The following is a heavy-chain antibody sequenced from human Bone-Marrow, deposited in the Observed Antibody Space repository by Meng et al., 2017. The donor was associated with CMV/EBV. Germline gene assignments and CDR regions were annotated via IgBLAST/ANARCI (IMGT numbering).Heavy chain of an antibody. V-gene: IGHV1-69*02. CDR1: GGTFSSYT. CDR2: IIPILGIA. Sequence: SVKVSCKASGGTFSSYTISWVRQAPGQGLEWMGRIIPILGIANYAQKFQGRVTITADKSTSTAYMELSSLRSEDTAVYYCASYNSRKGIRPSFDYWARERWSPFPQ. J-gene: IGHJ4*02. D-gene: IGHD1-20*01. CDR3: ASYNSRKGIRPSFDY.